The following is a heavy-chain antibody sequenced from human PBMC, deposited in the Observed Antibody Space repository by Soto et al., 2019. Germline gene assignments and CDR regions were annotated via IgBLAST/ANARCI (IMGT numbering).Heavy chain of an antibody. D-gene: IGHD6-13*01. CDR2: INAGNGNT. CDR1: GYTFTSYA. V-gene: IGHV1-3*01. Sequence: ASVKVSCKASGYTFTSYAMHWVRQAPGQRLEWMGWINAGNGNTKYSQKFQGRVTITRDTSASTAYMELSSLRSEDTAVYYCARHRQQLNWFDPWGQGTLVTVSS. CDR3: ARHRQQLNWFDP. J-gene: IGHJ5*02.